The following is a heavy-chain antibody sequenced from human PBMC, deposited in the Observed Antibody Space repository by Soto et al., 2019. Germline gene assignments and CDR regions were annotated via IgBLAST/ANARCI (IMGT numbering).Heavy chain of an antibody. CDR3: ARGDGLNWFDP. CDR1: GLTVRDYY. Sequence: QVQLVESGGGLVKPGGSLRLSCAASGLTVRDYYMSWIRQAPGKGLEWVSYISSSDSTKYYADSVKGRFTISRDNAKNSLYLQINSLRADDTAVYYCARGDGLNWFDPWGQGTLVTVSS. V-gene: IGHV3-11*01. J-gene: IGHJ5*02. CDR2: ISSSDSTK.